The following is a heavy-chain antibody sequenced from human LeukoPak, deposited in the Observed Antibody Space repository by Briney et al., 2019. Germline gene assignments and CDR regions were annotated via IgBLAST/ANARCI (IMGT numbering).Heavy chain of an antibody. V-gene: IGHV4-4*02. CDR1: GGSISSDNW. CDR3: ARREQRLLIGYLGY. Sequence: SETLSLTCAVSGGSISSDNWWSWVRQPPGKGLEWIGEIYPSGSINYNPSLKSRVTISVDKSKNQFSLKLSSMTAADTAVYYCARREQRLLIGYLGYWGQGALVTVSS. J-gene: IGHJ4*02. D-gene: IGHD6-25*01. CDR2: IYPSGSI.